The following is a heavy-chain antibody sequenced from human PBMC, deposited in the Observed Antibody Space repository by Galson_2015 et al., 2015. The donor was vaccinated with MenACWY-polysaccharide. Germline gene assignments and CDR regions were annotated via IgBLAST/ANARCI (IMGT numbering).Heavy chain of an antibody. V-gene: IGHV4-38-2*01. J-gene: IGHJ4*02. Sequence: SETLSLTCAVSGYSISIGYYWGCIRQPPGKGLEWIGSIYHSGSTYYNPSLKSRVTISVDTSKNQFSLKLSSVTAADTAVYYCARVEKYSGSYYILHWGQGTLVTVSS. CDR2: IYHSGST. CDR1: GYSISIGYY. CDR3: ARVEKYSGSYYILH. D-gene: IGHD1-26*01.